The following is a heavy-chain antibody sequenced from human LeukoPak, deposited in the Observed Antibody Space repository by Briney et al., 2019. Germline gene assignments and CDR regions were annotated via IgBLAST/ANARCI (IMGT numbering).Heavy chain of an antibody. Sequence: GSLRLPCPASGFTFRSYAMSWVRQAPGKRLEWVSAISSSSTNTYYADSVKGRFTISGDNSKNTLYLQMNSLKAEDTAVYYCAKPSSGYGSFDSWGQGTLVTVSS. D-gene: IGHD6-19*01. CDR2: ISSSSTNT. V-gene: IGHV3-23*01. CDR1: GFTFRSYA. J-gene: IGHJ4*02. CDR3: AKPSSGYGSFDS.